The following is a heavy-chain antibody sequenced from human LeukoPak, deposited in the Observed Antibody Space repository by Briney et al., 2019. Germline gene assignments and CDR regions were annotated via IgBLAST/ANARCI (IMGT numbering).Heavy chain of an antibody. D-gene: IGHD1-26*01. CDR2: INSGGSNT. Sequence: PGGSLRLSCAASGFTFSSYWMHWVRQAPGKGLVWVSRINSGGSNTNYADSVKGRFTISRDNAKNTLYLQMNSLRAEDTAVYYCATVVGAMDFDYWGQGTLVTVSS. V-gene: IGHV3-74*01. CDR3: ATVVGAMDFDY. J-gene: IGHJ4*02. CDR1: GFTFSSYW.